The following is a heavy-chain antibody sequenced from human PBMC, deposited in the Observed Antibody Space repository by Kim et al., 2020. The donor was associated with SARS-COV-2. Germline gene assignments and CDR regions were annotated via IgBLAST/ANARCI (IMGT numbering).Heavy chain of an antibody. D-gene: IGHD3-10*01. CDR3: ARTGSGSYYPIDY. V-gene: IGHV4-4*09. J-gene: IGHJ4*02. Sequence: YNPSLKSRVTISVDTSKNQFSLQLSSVTAADTAVYYCARTGSGSYYPIDYWGQGTLVTVSS.